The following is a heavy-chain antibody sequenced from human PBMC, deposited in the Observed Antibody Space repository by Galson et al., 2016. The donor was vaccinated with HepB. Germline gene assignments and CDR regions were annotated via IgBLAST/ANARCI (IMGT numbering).Heavy chain of an antibody. D-gene: IGHD1-26*01. CDR2: INWLGDKT. Sequence: SLRLSCAVSGFTFHNYGMTWVRQVPGKGLEWVSGINWLGDKTGYADSVEGRFSISRDNTNNSLFLQINSLRVEDTAFYFCARQYPTKWALDFWGRGTLVTVSS. CDR1: GFTFHNYG. V-gene: IGHV3-20*04. CDR3: ARQYPTKWALDF. J-gene: IGHJ4*02.